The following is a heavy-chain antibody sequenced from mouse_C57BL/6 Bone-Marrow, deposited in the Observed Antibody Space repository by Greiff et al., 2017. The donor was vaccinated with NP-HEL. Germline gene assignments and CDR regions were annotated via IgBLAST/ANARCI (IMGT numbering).Heavy chain of an antibody. CDR3: ARRPFAY. V-gene: IGHV5-6*02. J-gene: IGHJ3*01. Sequence: EVKLMESGGDLVKPGGSLKLSCAASGFTFSSYGMSWVRQTPDKRLEWVATISSGGSYTYYPDSVKGRFTISRDNAKNTLYLQMSSLKSEDTARYYGARRPFAYWGKGTLVTVSA. CDR1: GFTFSSYG. CDR2: ISSGGSYT.